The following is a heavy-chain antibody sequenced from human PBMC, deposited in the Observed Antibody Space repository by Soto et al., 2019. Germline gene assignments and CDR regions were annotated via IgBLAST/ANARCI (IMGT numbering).Heavy chain of an antibody. CDR2: INHSGST. Sequence: SKTLSLTCAVYGGSFSGYYWSWIRQPPGKGLEWIGEINHSGSTNYNPSLKSRVTISVDTSKNQFSLKLSSVTAADTAVYYCARNVLLWFGEFLAPAPEYYYGMDVWGQGTTVTVSS. V-gene: IGHV4-34*01. D-gene: IGHD3-10*01. J-gene: IGHJ6*02. CDR3: ARNVLLWFGEFLAPAPEYYYGMDV. CDR1: GGSFSGYY.